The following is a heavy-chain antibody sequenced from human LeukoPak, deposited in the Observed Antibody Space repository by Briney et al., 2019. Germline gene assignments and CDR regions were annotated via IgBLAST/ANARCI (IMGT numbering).Heavy chain of an antibody. D-gene: IGHD2-15*01. CDR1: GYIFTSYG. CDR2: ISAYNGNT. CDR3: ARGPLHWLGIGVNDY. V-gene: IGHV1-18*01. Sequence: ASVKVSCKASGYIFTSYGFSWVRQAPGQGLEWMGWISAYNGNTDYPQKLQGRVTLTTDTSTSTAYMELRSLSSDDTAVYYCARGPLHWLGIGVNDYWGQGTLVTVSS. J-gene: IGHJ4*02.